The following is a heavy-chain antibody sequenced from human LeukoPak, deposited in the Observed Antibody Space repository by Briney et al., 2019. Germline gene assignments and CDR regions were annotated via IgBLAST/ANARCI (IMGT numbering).Heavy chain of an antibody. CDR2: IIPIFGTA. CDR1: GGTFSSYA. Sequence: EASVKVSCKASGGTFSSYAISWVRQAPGQGLEWMGGIIPIFGTANYAQKFQGRVTITADKSTSTAYMELSSLRSEDTAVYYCATRGGTMIVVVQGGHAFDIWGQGTMVTVSS. D-gene: IGHD3-22*01. J-gene: IGHJ3*02. V-gene: IGHV1-69*06. CDR3: ATRGGTMIVVVQGGHAFDI.